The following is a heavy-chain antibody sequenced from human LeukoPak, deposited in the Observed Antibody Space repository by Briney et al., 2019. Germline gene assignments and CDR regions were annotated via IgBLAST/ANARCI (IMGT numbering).Heavy chain of an antibody. CDR2: ISYGGHT. CDR1: GASFSSSGYY. D-gene: IGHD3-22*01. J-gene: IGHJ3*02. Sequence: SETLSLTCAVSGASFSSSGYYWIWIRQPPGKGLEWIGSISYGGHTYYSPSLRSRVTISVDTSNNRFSLQLSSETAADTAVYYCARQIVLVREWAFEIWGQGTMVTFSS. CDR3: ARQIVLVREWAFEI. V-gene: IGHV4-39*01.